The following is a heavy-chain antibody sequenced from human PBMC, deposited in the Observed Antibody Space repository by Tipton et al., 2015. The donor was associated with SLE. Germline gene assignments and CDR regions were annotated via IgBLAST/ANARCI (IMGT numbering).Heavy chain of an antibody. D-gene: IGHD5-12*01. CDR2: IYLDSGST. J-gene: IGHJ4*02. CDR1: GASMSSHY. CDR3: ARHSLRGYSGYDRPYFDY. Sequence: LRLSCTVSGASMSSHYWSWVRQPPGKGLEWVGFIYLDSGSTKDNPSLESRVIISTDTSKNQVSLKVTSVTAADTAVYYCARHSLRGYSGYDRPYFDYWGQGTLVTVSS. V-gene: IGHV4-59*08.